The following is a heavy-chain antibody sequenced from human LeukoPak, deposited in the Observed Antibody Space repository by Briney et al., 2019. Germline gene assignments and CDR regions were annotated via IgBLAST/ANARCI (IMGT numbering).Heavy chain of an antibody. J-gene: IGHJ4*02. V-gene: IGHV3-15*01. Sequence: GGSLRLSCEVSGFTFSNAWMSWVRQAPGKGQEWVGRIKKKTDGGTTDYAAPVKGRFTISRDDSKNTLYLQMNSLRAEDTAVYYCAKVLAYYFDYWGQGSLVTVSS. CDR3: AKVLAYYFDY. CDR1: GFTFSNAW. CDR2: IKKKTDGGTT.